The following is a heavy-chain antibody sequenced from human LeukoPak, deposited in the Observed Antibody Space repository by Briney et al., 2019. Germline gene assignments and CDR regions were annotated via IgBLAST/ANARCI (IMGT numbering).Heavy chain of an antibody. D-gene: IGHD3-22*01. Sequence: PSETLSLTCAVSGYSINSDYYWGWIRQSPDKGLEWIGIIYHSGSTYYNPSLKSRFTISVDTSKNQFSLKVTSVTAADTAVYYCARADYYDSSGYYGVYYFDYWGQGTLVTVSS. CDR2: IYHSGST. V-gene: IGHV4-38-2*01. J-gene: IGHJ4*02. CDR3: ARADYYDSSGYYGVYYFDY. CDR1: GYSINSDYY.